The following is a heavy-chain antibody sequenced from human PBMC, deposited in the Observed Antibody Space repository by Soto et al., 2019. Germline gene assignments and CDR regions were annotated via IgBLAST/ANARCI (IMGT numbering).Heavy chain of an antibody. V-gene: IGHV3-33*01. CDR2: IWYDGSNK. Sequence: QVQLVESGGGVVQPGRSLRLSCAASGFTFSSYGMHWVRQAPGKGLEWVAVIWYDGSNKYYADSVKGRFTISRDNSKNTLYLQMNSLRAEDTAVYYCARGDYGYSYYGMDVWGQGTTVTVSS. J-gene: IGHJ6*02. D-gene: IGHD4-17*01. CDR3: ARGDYGYSYYGMDV. CDR1: GFTFSSYG.